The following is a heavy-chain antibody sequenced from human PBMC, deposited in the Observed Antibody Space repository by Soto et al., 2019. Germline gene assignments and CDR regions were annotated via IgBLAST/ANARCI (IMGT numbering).Heavy chain of an antibody. CDR1: GFTFSSYA. V-gene: IGHV3-64*01. J-gene: IGHJ4*02. CDR3: ARDSIMYSGGSCYFDY. Sequence: EVQLVESGGGLVQPGGSPRLSCAASGFTFSSYAMHWVRQAPGKGLEYVSAISSNGGGTYYASSVKGRFTISRDNSKNTLFLQMGSLRAEDMAVYYCARDSIMYSGGSCYFDYWGQGTLVTVSS. CDR2: ISSNGGGT. D-gene: IGHD2-15*01.